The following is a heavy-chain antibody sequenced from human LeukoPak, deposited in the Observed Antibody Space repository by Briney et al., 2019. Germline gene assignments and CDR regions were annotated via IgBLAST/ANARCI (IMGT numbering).Heavy chain of an antibody. D-gene: IGHD6-19*01. CDR2: IYYRGST. Sequence: SETLSLTCTVSGGSISSYYWSWIRQPPGKGLEWIGYIYYRGSTNYNTSLRSRVTISVDTSKNQFSLKLSSVTAADTAVYYCARYSETVAGRSRWFDPWGQGTLVTVSS. CDR1: GGSISSYY. J-gene: IGHJ5*02. CDR3: ARYSETVAGRSRWFDP. V-gene: IGHV4-59*01.